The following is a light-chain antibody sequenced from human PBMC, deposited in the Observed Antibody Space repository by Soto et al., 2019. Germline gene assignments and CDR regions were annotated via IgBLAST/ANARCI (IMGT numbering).Light chain of an antibody. V-gene: IGKV3-15*01. J-gene: IGKJ1*01. CDR1: QSVRTS. CDR2: GAS. CDR3: QQYNNWPRT. Sequence: ETVMTQSPDTLSVSPGERATLSCRASQSVRTSLAWYQQKPGQAPRLLIYGASTRATDIPPRFSGSGSGTEFTLAIDSLQSEDFAVYYCQQYNNWPRTFGQGT.